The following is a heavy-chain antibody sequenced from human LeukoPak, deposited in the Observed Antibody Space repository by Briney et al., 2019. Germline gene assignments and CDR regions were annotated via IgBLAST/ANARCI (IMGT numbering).Heavy chain of an antibody. D-gene: IGHD3-22*01. CDR1: GYSISSGYY. Sequence: SETLSLTCTVSGYSISSGYYWGWIRQPPGKGLEWIGSIYHSGSTYYNPSLKSRVTISVDTSKNQFSLKLSSVTAADTAVYYCASQGAYYYDSSGFKYYMDVWGKGTTVTVPS. J-gene: IGHJ6*03. CDR3: ASQGAYYYDSSGFKYYMDV. CDR2: IYHSGST. V-gene: IGHV4-38-2*02.